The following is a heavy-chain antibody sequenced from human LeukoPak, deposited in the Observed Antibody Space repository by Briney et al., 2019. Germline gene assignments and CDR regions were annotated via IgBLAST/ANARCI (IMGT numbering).Heavy chain of an antibody. V-gene: IGHV3-30*01. J-gene: IGHJ4*02. CDR1: GFYFSSYA. Sequence: GRSLRLSCAASGFYFSSYAMHWVRQAPGKGLEWVALISYDGSNKYYADSVKGRFTISRDNSKNTLYLQMNSLRAEDTAVYYCARVAIAAADPYYFDYWGQGTLVTVSS. CDR2: ISYDGSNK. CDR3: ARVAIAAADPYYFDY. D-gene: IGHD6-13*01.